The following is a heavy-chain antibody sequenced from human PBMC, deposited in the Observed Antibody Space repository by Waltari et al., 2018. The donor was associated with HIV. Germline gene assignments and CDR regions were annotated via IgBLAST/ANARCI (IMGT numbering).Heavy chain of an antibody. J-gene: IGHJ4*02. V-gene: IGHV1-8*01. CDR1: GYTFTSYD. Sequence: QVQLVQSGAEVKKPGASVKVSCKASGYTFTSYDINWVRQATGQGLEWMGWKSPNRGNTGYAQKFQGRVTMTRNTSISTAYMELSGLRSEDTAVYYCARRYDSGTNIAGYWGQGTLVTVSS. CDR2: KSPNRGNT. D-gene: IGHD3-10*01. CDR3: ARRYDSGTNIAGY.